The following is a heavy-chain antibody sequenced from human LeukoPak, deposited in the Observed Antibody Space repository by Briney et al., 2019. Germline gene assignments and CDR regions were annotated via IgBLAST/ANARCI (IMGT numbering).Heavy chain of an antibody. D-gene: IGHD2-2*01. J-gene: IGHJ4*02. Sequence: PGGSLRLSCTASGFTFSAYAMSWVRQAPGKGLEWVSTISGSGSTTYYADSVKGRFTISRDTSKDTLYLQMNSLRAEDTAVYYCGKGVRECSSASCFRAGDCWGQGTLVTVSS. CDR3: GKGVRECSSASCFRAGDC. CDR2: ISGSGSTT. CDR1: GFTFSAYA. V-gene: IGHV3-23*01.